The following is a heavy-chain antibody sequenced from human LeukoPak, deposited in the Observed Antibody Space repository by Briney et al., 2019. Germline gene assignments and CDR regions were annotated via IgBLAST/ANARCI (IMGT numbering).Heavy chain of an antibody. CDR3: ARSFYDILIGYYQYFDY. CDR1: GFTVSNNY. V-gene: IGHV3-66*01. J-gene: IGHJ4*02. Sequence: PGGSLRLSCAASGFTVSNNYMSWVRQAPGKGLEWVSVIYRDGSSYYAESVKGRFTISRDNSKNTLYIQMNSLRAEDTAVYYCARSFYDILIGYYQYFDYWGQGTLVTVSS. D-gene: IGHD3-9*01. CDR2: IYRDGSS.